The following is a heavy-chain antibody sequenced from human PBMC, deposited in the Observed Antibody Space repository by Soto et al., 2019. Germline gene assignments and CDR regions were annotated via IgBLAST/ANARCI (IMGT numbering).Heavy chain of an antibody. V-gene: IGHV4-31*03. CDR2: IYYSGST. Sequence: KTSETLSLTCTVSGGSISSGGYYWSWIRQHPGKGLEWIGYIYYSGSTYYNPSLKSRVTISVDTSKNQFSLKLSSVTAADTAVYYCATYDSTSGFSSRNAFDIWGQGTMVTV. D-gene: IGHD3-22*01. CDR3: ATYDSTSGFSSRNAFDI. J-gene: IGHJ3*02. CDR1: GGSISSGGYY.